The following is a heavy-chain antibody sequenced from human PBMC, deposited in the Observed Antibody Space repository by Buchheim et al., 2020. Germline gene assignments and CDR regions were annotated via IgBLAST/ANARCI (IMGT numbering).Heavy chain of an antibody. CDR1: RLTFSNYG. J-gene: IGHJ4*02. CDR2: ISFDGNNK. V-gene: IGHV3-30*18. CDR3: AKSGAVAGSLDY. Sequence: QVQLVESEGGVVQPGRSLRLSCVASRLTFSNYGMHWVRQAPGKGLEWVAVISFDGNNKYYAESVKGRFTISRDNSKNTLYLQMNSLRGEDTAVYYCAKSGAVAGSLDYWGQGTL. D-gene: IGHD6-19*01.